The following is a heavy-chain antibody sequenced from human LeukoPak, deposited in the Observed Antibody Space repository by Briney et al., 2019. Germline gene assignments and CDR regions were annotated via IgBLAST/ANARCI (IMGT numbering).Heavy chain of an antibody. D-gene: IGHD5-24*01. CDR1: GSTFDSYG. CDR2: ISGSGVYT. CDR3: AKAVDLATISVDI. Sequence: PGGSLRLSCAASGSTFDSYGMNWVRQAPGKGLEWVSGISGSGVYTYYADSVKGRFTISRDNSKNTLYLVMNSLRVDDTAVYYCAKAVDLATISVDIWGQGTMVTVSS. J-gene: IGHJ3*02. V-gene: IGHV3-23*01.